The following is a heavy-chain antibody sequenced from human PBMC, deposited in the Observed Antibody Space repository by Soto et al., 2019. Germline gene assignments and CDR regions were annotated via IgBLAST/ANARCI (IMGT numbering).Heavy chain of an antibody. V-gene: IGHV3-7*01. CDR1: GFTFSSYW. D-gene: IGHD6-13*01. Sequence: GGSLRLSCAASGFTFSSYWMSWVRQAPGKGLEWVANIKQDGSEKYYVDSVKGRFTISRDNAKNSLYLQMNSLRAEDTAVYYCARVPTDYSSSWYWFDPWGQGTLVTVSP. J-gene: IGHJ5*02. CDR3: ARVPTDYSSSWYWFDP. CDR2: IKQDGSEK.